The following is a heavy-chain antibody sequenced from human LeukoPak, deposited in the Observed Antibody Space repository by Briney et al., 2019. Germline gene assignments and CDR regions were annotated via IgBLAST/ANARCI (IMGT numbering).Heavy chain of an antibody. D-gene: IGHD2-15*01. CDR3: ARGCIVVVVAATYLSSSHWFDP. J-gene: IGHJ5*02. CDR1: GGSFSGYY. Sequence: PSETLSLTCAVYGGSFSGYYWSWIRQPPGKGLEWIGEINHSGSTNYNPSLKSRVTISVDTSKNQFSLKLSSVTAADTAVYYCARGCIVVVVAATYLSSSHWFDPWGQGTLVTVSS. V-gene: IGHV4-34*01. CDR2: INHSGST.